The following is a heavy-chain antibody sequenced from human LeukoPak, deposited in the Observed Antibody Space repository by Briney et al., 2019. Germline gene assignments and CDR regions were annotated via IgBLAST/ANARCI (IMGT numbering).Heavy chain of an antibody. CDR3: ARDRITGTTWDAFDI. CDR1: GGSISSYY. CDR2: IYTSGST. Sequence: KPSETLSLTCTVSGGSISSYYGSWIRQPAGKGLEWIGRIYTSGSTNYNPSLKSRVTMSVDTSKNQFSLKLSSVTAADTAVYCCARDRITGTTWDAFDIWGQGTMVTVSS. J-gene: IGHJ3*02. D-gene: IGHD1-14*01. V-gene: IGHV4-4*07.